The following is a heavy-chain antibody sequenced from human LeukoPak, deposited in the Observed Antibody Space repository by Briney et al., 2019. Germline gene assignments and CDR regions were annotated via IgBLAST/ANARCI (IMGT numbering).Heavy chain of an antibody. Sequence: RSETLSLTCTVSVGSISTYYWSWLRQPPGKGLEWVGYVSSSGSPNYNPSLKNLKRRVTMSVDTSKNQFPQKVISVTAADAAVYYCARLQGRGDNYLDFWGQGALVTVSS. J-gene: IGHJ4*02. CDR3: ARLQGRGDNYLDF. D-gene: IGHD7-27*01. V-gene: IGHV4-59*08. CDR2: VSSSGSP. CDR1: VGSISTYY.